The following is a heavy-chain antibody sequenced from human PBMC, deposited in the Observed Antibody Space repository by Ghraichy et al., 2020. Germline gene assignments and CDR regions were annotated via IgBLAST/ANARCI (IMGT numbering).Heavy chain of an antibody. D-gene: IGHD2-21*02. CDR2: ITSNGGST. V-gene: IGHV3-64*01. CDR1: GFTFSGYS. CDR3: ARDGLCGGDCYDGHFDF. Sequence: GGSLRLSCAASGFTFSGYSMHWVRQAPGKGLEYVSAITSNGGSTYYANSVKGRFTISRDNSKNTLYLQMGSLRAEDMAVYYCARDGLCGGDCYDGHFDFWGQGTLVTVSS. J-gene: IGHJ4*02.